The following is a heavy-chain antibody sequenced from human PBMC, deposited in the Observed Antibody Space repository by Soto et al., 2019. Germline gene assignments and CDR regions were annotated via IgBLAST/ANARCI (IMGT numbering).Heavy chain of an antibody. CDR1: GYTFTSYD. Sequence: ASVKVSCKASGYTFTSYDINWVRQATGQGLEWMGWMNPNSGNTGYAQKFQGRVTMTRNTSISTAYMELSSLRSVDTATYYCARNLGSSSSNDYYYYGMDVWGRGTTVTVSS. V-gene: IGHV1-8*01. CDR3: ARNLGSSSSNDYYYYGMDV. J-gene: IGHJ6*02. D-gene: IGHD6-6*01. CDR2: MNPNSGNT.